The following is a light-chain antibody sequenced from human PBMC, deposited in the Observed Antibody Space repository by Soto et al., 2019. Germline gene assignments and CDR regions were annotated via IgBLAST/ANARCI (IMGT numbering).Light chain of an antibody. V-gene: IGKV1-12*01. CDR3: QQTKSYPLA. CDR2: AAS. Sequence: DIQMTQSPSSVSASVGDRVTITCRASQDISNWLAWYQQRPGKAPNLLFYAASSLQTGVPSRFSGGGFGKDFTLTISSRQPEDFATYYCQQTKSYPLAFGGGTKVEIK. J-gene: IGKJ4*01. CDR1: QDISNW.